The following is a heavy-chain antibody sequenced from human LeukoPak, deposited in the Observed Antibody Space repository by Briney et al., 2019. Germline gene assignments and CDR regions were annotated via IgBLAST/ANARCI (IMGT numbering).Heavy chain of an antibody. CDR3: TAESANYYDSSAILGGLDY. J-gene: IGHJ4*02. CDR2: SRSKAYGGTT. V-gene: IGHV3-49*04. D-gene: IGHD3-22*01. Sequence: GRSLRLSCTASGFTFGDYAMSWVRQAPGKGLEWGGFSRSKAYGGTTEYAASVKGTFTISRDDSKSNAYLQMNSLKTHDTAVYYCTAESANYYDSSAILGGLDYWGQGTLVTVSS. CDR1: GFTFGDYA.